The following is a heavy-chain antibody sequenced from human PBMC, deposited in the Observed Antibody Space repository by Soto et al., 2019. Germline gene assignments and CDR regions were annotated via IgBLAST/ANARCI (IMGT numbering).Heavy chain of an antibody. V-gene: IGHV5-51*01. CDR1: GYSFTTYW. CDR3: ARHEPFYYYSYGMDV. J-gene: IGHJ6*02. CDR2: INPGDSDI. Sequence: GESLKISCKASGYSFTTYWSAWVRQMPGKGLEWMGIINPGDSDIRYSPSFQGQVTISADNSISTAYLQWSSLKASDTAMYYCARHEPFYYYSYGMDVWGQGTAVTVSS.